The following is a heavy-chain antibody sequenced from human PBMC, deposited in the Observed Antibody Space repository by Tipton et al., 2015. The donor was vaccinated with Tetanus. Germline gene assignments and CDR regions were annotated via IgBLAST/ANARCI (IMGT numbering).Heavy chain of an antibody. D-gene: IGHD1-1*01. CDR1: GYTFTGNY. J-gene: IGHJ4*02. CDR2: INPNSGGAT. CDR3: ARAYANSAFDF. V-gene: IGHV1-2*02. Sequence: QSGPEVKKPGASVKVSCTASGYTFTGNYIHRVRQAPGQRLEWMAWINPNSGGATDVARNFQGRVTVTRDASVRTAYMELSGLNPDDTAVYFCARAYANSAFDFWGQGTRVTVSS.